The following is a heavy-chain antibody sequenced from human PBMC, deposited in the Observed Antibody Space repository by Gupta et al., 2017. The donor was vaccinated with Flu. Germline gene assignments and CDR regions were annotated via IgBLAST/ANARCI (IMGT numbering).Heavy chain of an antibody. CDR2: LNPDSGQT. J-gene: IGHJ3*02. CDR3: ASPVVIRDAFDI. Sequence: VRQAPGQGLEWVGRLNPDSGQTIYAQQFQGRVTMTRDTSISTAYMELSGLTSDDTAVYYCASPVVIRDAFDIWGQGSKVTVSS. V-gene: IGHV1-2*06. D-gene: IGHD3-16*02.